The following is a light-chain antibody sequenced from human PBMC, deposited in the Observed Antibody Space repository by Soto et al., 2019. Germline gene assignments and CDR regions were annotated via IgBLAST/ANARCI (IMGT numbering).Light chain of an antibody. J-gene: IGKJ1*01. CDR1: QSLLHSNGYNY. CDR3: MQALQTPT. Sequence: IVMTKSPLSLPVTPGEPASISCRSSQSLLHSNGYNYLDWYLQKPGQSPQLLIYLGSNRASGVPDRFSGSGSGTDFTLKISRVEAEDVGVYYCMQALQTPTFGQGTKVDIK. CDR2: LGS. V-gene: IGKV2-28*01.